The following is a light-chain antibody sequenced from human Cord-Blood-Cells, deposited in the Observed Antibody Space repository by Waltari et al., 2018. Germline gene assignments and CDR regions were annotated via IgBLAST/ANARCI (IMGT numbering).Light chain of an antibody. CDR1: SSNIGAGYD. J-gene: IGLJ7*01. CDR2: GNS. V-gene: IGLV1-40*01. Sequence: QSVLTPPPSVSGAPGQRVTISCTGSSSNIGAGYDVPWYQQLPGTAPKLLIYGNSNRPSGVPDRFSGSKSGTSASLAITGLQAEDEADYYCQSYDSSLSAVFGGGTQLTVL. CDR3: QSYDSSLSAV.